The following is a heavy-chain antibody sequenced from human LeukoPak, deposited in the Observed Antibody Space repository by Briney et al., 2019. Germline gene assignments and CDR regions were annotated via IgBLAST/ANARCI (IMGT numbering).Heavy chain of an antibody. CDR1: GFTFSSSV. J-gene: IGHJ3*02. Sequence: PGGSLRLSCVASGFTFSSSVMHWVRQPTGEGLEWVSGIGTAGETHHLGSVKGRFTISRDTATNSLYLQMNSLTAGDTAMYYCAREGYSSGRAPAFDIWGQGTTVTVSS. V-gene: IGHV3-13*01. D-gene: IGHD6-19*01. CDR2: IGTAGET. CDR3: AREGYSSGRAPAFDI.